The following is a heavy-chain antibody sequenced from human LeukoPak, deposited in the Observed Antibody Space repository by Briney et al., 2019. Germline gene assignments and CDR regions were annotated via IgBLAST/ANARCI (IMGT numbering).Heavy chain of an antibody. CDR1: GFTFSSYG. CDR3: ARDHGLYYYYGMDV. D-gene: IGHD5-24*01. CDR2: IWYDGSNK. V-gene: IGHV3-33*01. Sequence: AGGSLRLSCAASGFTFSSYGMHWVRQAPGKGLEWVAVIWYDGSNKYYADSVKGRFTISRDNSKNTLYLQMNSLRAEDTAVYYCARDHGLYYYYGMDVWGQGTTVTVSS. J-gene: IGHJ6*02.